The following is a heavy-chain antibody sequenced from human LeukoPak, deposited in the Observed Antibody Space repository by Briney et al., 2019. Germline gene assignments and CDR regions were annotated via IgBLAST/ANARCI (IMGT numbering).Heavy chain of an antibody. Sequence: ASVKVSCKASGYTFTDYYMHWVRQAPGQGLEWMGWINPNSGGTHYAQKFQGRVTMTRDTSISTAYMELSRLRSGDTAVYYCAKGTAMIYYFDYWGQGTLVTVSS. D-gene: IGHD3/OR15-3a*01. V-gene: IGHV1-2*02. CDR1: GYTFTDYY. CDR2: INPNSGGT. J-gene: IGHJ4*02. CDR3: AKGTAMIYYFDY.